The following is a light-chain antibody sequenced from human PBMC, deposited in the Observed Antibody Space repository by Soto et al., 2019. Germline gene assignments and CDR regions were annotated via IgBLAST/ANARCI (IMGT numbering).Light chain of an antibody. Sequence: EDVMSVTPVTLLVTRGQPASISCGSNQSLVHHDGIAYFSWFQQRPGRSPRRLIYKVSNRDSGVPARFSGSGSGTDFALKISRLDAEDVVVYYCIQAKHFPITFAQGTRLEI. V-gene: IGKV2-30*02. J-gene: IGKJ5*01. CDR1: QSLVHHDGIAY. CDR2: KVS. CDR3: IQAKHFPIT.